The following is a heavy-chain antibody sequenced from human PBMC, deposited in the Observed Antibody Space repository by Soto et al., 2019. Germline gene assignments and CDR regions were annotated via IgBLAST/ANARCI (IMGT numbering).Heavy chain of an antibody. CDR1: GGTFSSYA. V-gene: IGHV1-69*13. CDR2: IIPIFGTA. CDR3: ARVLGDIVVVPAAPGEAFDI. Sequence: SVKVSCKASGGTFSSYAMSWVRQAPGQGLEWMGGIIPIFGTANYAQKFQGRVTITADESTSTAYMELSSLRSEDTAVYYCARVLGDIVVVPAAPGEAFDIWGQGTMVTVSS. D-gene: IGHD2-2*01. J-gene: IGHJ3*02.